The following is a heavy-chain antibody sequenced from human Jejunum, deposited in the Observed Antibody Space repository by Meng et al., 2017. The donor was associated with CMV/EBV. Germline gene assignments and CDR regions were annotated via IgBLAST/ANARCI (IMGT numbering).Heavy chain of an antibody. CDR2: ISYSGGS. J-gene: IGHJ6*02. D-gene: IGHD3-10*01. Sequence: VSVDSISSYFWNWLRQPPGKGLDWIGHISYSGGSNYNPSLKSRVTISVDTSESQFSLKLSSVTAADTAMYYCARDPGGHHGGLDVWGQGTTVTVSS. CDR1: VDSISSYF. V-gene: IGHV4-59*01. CDR3: ARDPGGHHGGLDV.